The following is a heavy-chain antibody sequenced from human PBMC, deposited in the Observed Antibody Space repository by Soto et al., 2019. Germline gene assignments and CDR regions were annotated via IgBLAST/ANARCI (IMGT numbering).Heavy chain of an antibody. CDR1: GITVISNY. Sequence: GSLRLSCAASGITVISNYMSWVRQAPGKGLEWVSVIYSGGSTYYADSVKGRFTISIDNSKNTLYLQMNSLRAEDTAVYYCPSGRDDFWSGYYIRGESYGMDVWGQGTTVTVSS. CDR2: IYSGGST. D-gene: IGHD3-3*01. CDR3: PSGRDDFWSGYYIRGESYGMDV. V-gene: IGHV3-53*01. J-gene: IGHJ6*02.